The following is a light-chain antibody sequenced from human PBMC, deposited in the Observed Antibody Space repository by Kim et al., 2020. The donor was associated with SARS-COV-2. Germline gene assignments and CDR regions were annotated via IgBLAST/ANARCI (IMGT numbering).Light chain of an antibody. CDR3: VAWDDSLSGSV. Sequence: GKRVTISCSGSRSNIGNNVVDWYQQLPGTAPKLLIYSNDYRSSGVPDRFSGSKSGTSASLAISGLQSEDEADYYCVAWDDSLSGSVFGGGTQLTVL. J-gene: IGLJ3*02. V-gene: IGLV1-44*01. CDR1: RSNIGNNV. CDR2: SND.